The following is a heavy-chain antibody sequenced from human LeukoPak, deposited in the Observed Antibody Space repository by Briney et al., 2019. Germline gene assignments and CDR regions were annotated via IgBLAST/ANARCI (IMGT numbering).Heavy chain of an antibody. Sequence: GGSLRLSCAASGFTFSSYSMNWVRQAPGKGLEWVSSISSSSSYIYYADSVKGRFTISRDNAKNSLYLQMNSLRAEDTAVYYCARETTYYYDSSGYQDYWGQGTLATVSS. J-gene: IGHJ4*02. CDR2: ISSSSSYI. CDR1: GFTFSSYS. D-gene: IGHD3-22*01. CDR3: ARETTYYYDSSGYQDY. V-gene: IGHV3-21*01.